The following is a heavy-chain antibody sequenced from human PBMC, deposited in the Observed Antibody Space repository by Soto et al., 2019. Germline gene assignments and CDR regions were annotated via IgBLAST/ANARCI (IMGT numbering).Heavy chain of an antibody. Sequence: SVKVSCKASGFTFTSSAVQWVRQARGQRLEWIGWIVVGSGNTNYAQKFQERVTITRDMSTSTAYMELSSLRSEDTAVYYCAATRTVAGDSDYWGQGTLVTVSS. V-gene: IGHV1-58*01. CDR2: IVVGSGNT. J-gene: IGHJ4*02. D-gene: IGHD6-19*01. CDR3: AATRTVAGDSDY. CDR1: GFTFTSSA.